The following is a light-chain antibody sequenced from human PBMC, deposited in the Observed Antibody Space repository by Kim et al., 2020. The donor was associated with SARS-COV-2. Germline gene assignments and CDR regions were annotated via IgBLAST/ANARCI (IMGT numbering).Light chain of an antibody. V-gene: IGKV1-39*01. Sequence: SASVGDRVTITCRASQSISSYLNWYQQNPGKAPKLLIYAASSLQSGLPSRFSGSGSGTYFTLTISSLQPEDFATYYCQQSYRAMYTFGQGTKLEI. CDR2: AAS. J-gene: IGKJ2*01. CDR3: QQSYRAMYT. CDR1: QSISSY.